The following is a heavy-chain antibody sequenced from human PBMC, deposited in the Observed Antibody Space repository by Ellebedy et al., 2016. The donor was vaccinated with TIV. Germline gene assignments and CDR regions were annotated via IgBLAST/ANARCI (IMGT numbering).Heavy chain of an antibody. D-gene: IGHD4-17*01. CDR2: IIPIFGTA. Sequence: SVKVSXKASGGTFSSYAISWVRQAPGQGLEWMGGIIPIFGTANYAQKFQGRVTITADKSTSTAYMELSSLRSEDTAVYYCARHGDYKFYYYYYGMDVWGQGTTVTVSS. CDR1: GGTFSSYA. J-gene: IGHJ6*02. V-gene: IGHV1-69*06. CDR3: ARHGDYKFYYYYYGMDV.